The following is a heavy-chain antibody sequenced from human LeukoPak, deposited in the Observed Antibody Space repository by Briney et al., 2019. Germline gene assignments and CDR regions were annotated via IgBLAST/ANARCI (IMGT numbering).Heavy chain of an antibody. CDR3: TRGPPDGSGNYYPGDF. D-gene: IGHD3-10*01. Sequence: PGGFLRLSCAASGFTFSSHWMHWVRQAPGKGLVWVSRISSDGTNTNYADSVKGRFTISRDNAKNTLYLQMNSLRVEDTAVYYCTRGPPDGSGNYYPGDFWGQGTLVTVSS. CDR2: ISSDGTNT. J-gene: IGHJ4*02. CDR1: GFTFSSHW. V-gene: IGHV3-74*01.